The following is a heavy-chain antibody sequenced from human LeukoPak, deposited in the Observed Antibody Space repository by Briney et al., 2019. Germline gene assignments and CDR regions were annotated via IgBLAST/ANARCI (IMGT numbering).Heavy chain of an antibody. Sequence: PGGSLQISCKGSGSSFTSYWIGWVRQVPGKGLEWMGIIYPGDSDTRYSPSFQGQVTISADKSISTAYLQWSSLKASDTAMYYCARRHSPLGPVGYWGQGTLVTVSS. V-gene: IGHV5-51*01. D-gene: IGHD2-15*01. CDR3: ARRHSPLGPVGY. CDR2: IYPGDSDT. J-gene: IGHJ4*02. CDR1: GSSFTSYW.